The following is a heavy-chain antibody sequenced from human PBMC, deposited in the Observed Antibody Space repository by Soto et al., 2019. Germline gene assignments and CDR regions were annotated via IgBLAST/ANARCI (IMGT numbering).Heavy chain of an antibody. Sequence: QVQLVQSGGEVKKPGASVKVSCKTSGYSFTTYGISWVRQAPGQGLEWMGWISAYNGNTNYAQKLQGRVTMTTDTSTITAYMELRSLRSDDTAVYYCAREGPAPYYYYGMDVWGQGSTVTVSS. CDR3: AREGPAPYYYYGMDV. V-gene: IGHV1-18*01. J-gene: IGHJ6*02. CDR2: ISAYNGNT. CDR1: GYSFTTYG.